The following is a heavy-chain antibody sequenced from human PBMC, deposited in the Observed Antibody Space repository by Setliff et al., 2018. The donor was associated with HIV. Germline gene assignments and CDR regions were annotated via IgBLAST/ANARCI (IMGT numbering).Heavy chain of an antibody. V-gene: IGHV4-4*07. CDR1: GDSITSHY. D-gene: IGHD3-10*01. CDR2: IYSSGRT. J-gene: IGHJ6*03. CDR3: ARDHPHGGWFSTSWDYYYMDV. Sequence: SETLSLTCTVSGDSITSHYWSWIRQPAGKGLEWIGRIYSSGRTTYNPPLKSRFTMALDTSRNEVSLKVSSVTAADAAVYYCARDHPHGGWFSTSWDYYYMDVWGKGTVVTVSS.